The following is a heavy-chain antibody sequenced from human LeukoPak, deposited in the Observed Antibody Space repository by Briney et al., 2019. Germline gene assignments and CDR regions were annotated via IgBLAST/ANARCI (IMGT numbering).Heavy chain of an antibody. CDR3: ARRTTYFGWRPSEFPSCFDY. D-gene: IGHD3-9*01. V-gene: IGHV4-34*01. CDR1: GESFTTFY. CDR2: INHTGST. J-gene: IGHJ4*02. Sequence: PSETLSLTCAVYGESFTTFYWGWIRQTPGKGLEWIGEINHTGSTNYNPSLKSRVTISIDTSKNQFSLTLSSVTAADTAVYYCARRTTYFGWRPSEFPSCFDYWGQGTLVTVSS.